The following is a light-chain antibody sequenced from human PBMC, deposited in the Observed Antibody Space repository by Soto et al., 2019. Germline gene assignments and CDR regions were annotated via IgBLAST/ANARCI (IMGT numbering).Light chain of an antibody. V-gene: IGKV3-20*01. J-gene: IGKJ5*01. CDR3: QQYGTSPIT. Sequence: DILFTQSPSTLSLSPGEEATLSCRGSQTVTSNYLVWYQQRPGQAPRLLIYGASARATGIPDRFSGSGSGRDFTLTISRLEPADFAVYYCQQYGTSPITFGQGTRLEIK. CDR2: GAS. CDR1: QTVTSNY.